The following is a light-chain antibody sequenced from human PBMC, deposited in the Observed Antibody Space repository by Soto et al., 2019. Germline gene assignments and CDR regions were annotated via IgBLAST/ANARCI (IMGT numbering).Light chain of an antibody. CDR3: QQRSTPIT. V-gene: IGKV3-11*01. CDR1: QSVRSY. CDR2: DAS. J-gene: IGKJ5*01. Sequence: EIVLTQSPAPLSLSPGERATLSCRASQSVRSYLAWYQQKPGQAPRLLIYDASNRATGIPARFSGSGSGTDFTLTISSLDPEDFAVYYCQQRSTPITLGQGTRLEIK.